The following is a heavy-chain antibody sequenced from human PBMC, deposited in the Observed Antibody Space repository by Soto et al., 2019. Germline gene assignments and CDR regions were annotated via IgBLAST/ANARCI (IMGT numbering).Heavy chain of an antibody. V-gene: IGHV3-64*01. CDR2: ISPDGDDT. D-gene: IGHD1-20*01. CDR1: GFIFSRCA. CDR3: AARIIADNDY. J-gene: IGHJ4*02. Sequence: GGSLRLSCAASGFIFSRCAMHWVRQAPGKGLEFISAISPDGDDTYYGNSVKGRFTISRDNSRDTLYLQMGSLRAEDMAVYYCAARIIADNDYWVQGTQVTVSS.